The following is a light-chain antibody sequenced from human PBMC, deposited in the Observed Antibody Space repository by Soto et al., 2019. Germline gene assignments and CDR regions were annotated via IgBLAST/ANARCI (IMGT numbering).Light chain of an antibody. Sequence: EIVVTQSPVTLSLSPVERATLSVRASQSVSNNYLAWYQQKPGQAPRLLIYGASNRATGIPDRFSGSGSGTDFTLTISRLETEDFAVYYCQQYGSSGTFGQGTKVDIK. CDR2: GAS. J-gene: IGKJ1*01. CDR3: QQYGSSGT. V-gene: IGKV3-20*01. CDR1: QSVSNNY.